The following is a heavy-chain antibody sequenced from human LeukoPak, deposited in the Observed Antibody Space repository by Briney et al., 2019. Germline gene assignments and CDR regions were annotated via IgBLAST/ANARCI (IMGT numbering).Heavy chain of an antibody. CDR3: ARGGPYCSSTSCYANWFDP. Sequence: AXVXXXCKAXGYTFTGYYMXWVRQAPGQGLEXMGWINPNSGGRNYAQKFQGRVTMTRDTSISTAYMELSRLRSDDTAVYYCARGGPYCSSTSCYANWFDPWGQGTLVTVSS. D-gene: IGHD2-2*01. J-gene: IGHJ5*02. V-gene: IGHV1-2*02. CDR2: INPNSGGR. CDR1: GYTFTGYY.